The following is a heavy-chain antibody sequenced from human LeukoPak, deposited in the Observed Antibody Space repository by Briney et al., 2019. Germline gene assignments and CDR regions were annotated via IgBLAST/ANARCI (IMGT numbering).Heavy chain of an antibody. V-gene: IGHV3-30*02. D-gene: IGHD6-19*01. CDR2: IRYDGSNI. J-gene: IGHJ6*03. CDR3: AKDLQQWLVSPYYYCMDV. CDR1: GFTFTSYG. Sequence: GGSLRLSCAASGFTFTSYGMHWVRQAPGKGLEWVAFIRYDGSNIHYADSVKGRFSVSRDNSKLYLQMNSLGLEDMAVYYCAKDLQQWLVSPYYYCMDVWGKGTTVTVSS.